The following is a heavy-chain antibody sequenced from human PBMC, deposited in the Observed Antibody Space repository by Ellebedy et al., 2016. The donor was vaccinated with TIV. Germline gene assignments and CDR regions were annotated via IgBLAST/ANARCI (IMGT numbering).Heavy chain of an antibody. CDR3: AALGQWQVDTGGY. CDR1: GGSLSSDY. J-gene: IGHJ4*02. V-gene: IGHV4-34*01. D-gene: IGHD6-19*01. Sequence: MPSETLSLTCAAHGGSLSSDYWSWIRQSPEKGLEWIGEINHSGGTSYNPSLKSRVTISVDTSKKQLSLKLRSVTAADTAVYYCAALGQWQVDTGGYWGQGTPVIVSS. CDR2: INHSGGT.